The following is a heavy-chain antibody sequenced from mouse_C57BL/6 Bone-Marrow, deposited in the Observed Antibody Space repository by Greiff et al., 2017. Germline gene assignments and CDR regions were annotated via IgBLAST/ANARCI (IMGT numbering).Heavy chain of an antibody. CDR1: GYTFTSYW. Sequence: QVQLQQPGAELVKPGASVKLSCKASGYTFTSYWMHWVKQRPGQGLEWIGNINPSNGGTNYNEKFKSKATLTVDKSSSTAYMQLSSLTSEDSAVYDGAVAEGNYLAYVDVWGTGATVTVSS. J-gene: IGHJ1*03. CDR2: INPSNGGT. D-gene: IGHD2-1*01. CDR3: AVAEGNYLAYVDV. V-gene: IGHV1-53*01.